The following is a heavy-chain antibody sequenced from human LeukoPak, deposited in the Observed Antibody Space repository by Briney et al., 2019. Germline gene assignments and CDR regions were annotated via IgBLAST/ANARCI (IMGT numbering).Heavy chain of an antibody. D-gene: IGHD3-10*01. CDR3: AREKEDTMVRRVIYYMDV. V-gene: IGHV4-34*01. CDR2: INHSGST. J-gene: IGHJ6*03. Sequence: PSETLSLTCAVYGGSFSGYYWSWIRQPPGKGLEWIGEINHSGSTNYNPSLKSRVTISVDTSKNQFSLKLSSVTAADTAVYYCAREKEDTMVRRVIYYMDVWGKGTTVTVSS. CDR1: GGSFSGYY.